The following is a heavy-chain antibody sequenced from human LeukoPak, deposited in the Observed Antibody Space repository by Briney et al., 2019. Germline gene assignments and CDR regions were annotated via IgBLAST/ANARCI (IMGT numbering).Heavy chain of an antibody. J-gene: IGHJ4*02. Sequence: SGGSLRLSCAASGFTFSDYYMSWIRQAPGKGLEWVSYISSSGSTIYYADSVKGRFTISRDNAKNSLYLQMNSLRAEDTAVYYCARDSYYDSRPLDYWGQGTLVTVSS. V-gene: IGHV3-11*04. D-gene: IGHD3-22*01. CDR1: GFTFSDYY. CDR2: ISSSGSTI. CDR3: ARDSYYDSRPLDY.